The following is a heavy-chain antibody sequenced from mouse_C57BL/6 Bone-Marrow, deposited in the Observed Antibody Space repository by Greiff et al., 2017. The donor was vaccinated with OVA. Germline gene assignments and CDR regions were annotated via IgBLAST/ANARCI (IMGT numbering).Heavy chain of an antibody. CDR2: INPGSGGT. J-gene: IGHJ2*01. CDR1: GYAFTNYL. V-gene: IGHV1-54*01. CDR3: ARFHYDYDEDY. Sequence: VQGVESGAELVRPGTSVKVSCKASGYAFTNYLIEWVKQRPGQGLEWIGVINPGSGGTNYNEKFKGKATLTADKSSSTAYMQLSSLTSEDSAVYFCARFHYDYDEDYWGQGTTLTVSS. D-gene: IGHD2-4*01.